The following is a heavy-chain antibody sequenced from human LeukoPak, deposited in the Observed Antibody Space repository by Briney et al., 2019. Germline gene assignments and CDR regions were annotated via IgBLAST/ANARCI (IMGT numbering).Heavy chain of an antibody. J-gene: IGHJ4*02. CDR1: GFTFSSYA. V-gene: IGHV3-23*01. D-gene: IGHD3-16*02. CDR3: ARDPEAYDYVWGSYRYYDY. Sequence: PGGSLRLSCAASGFTFSSYAMSWVRQAPGKGLEWVSAFSGAGSSTNYADSVKGRFTISRDNAKNSLYLQMNSLRAEDTAVYYCARDPEAYDYVWGSYRYYDYWGQGTLVTVSS. CDR2: FSGAGSST.